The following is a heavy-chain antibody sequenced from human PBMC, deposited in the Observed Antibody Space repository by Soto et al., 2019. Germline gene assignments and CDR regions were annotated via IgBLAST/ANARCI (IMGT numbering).Heavy chain of an antibody. V-gene: IGHV1-3*01. CDR1: GYTFTIYP. D-gene: IGHD3-22*01. CDR3: ARDWTHYDSSGPGDY. CDR2: INAGNGDT. J-gene: IGHJ4*02. Sequence: ASVKVSCKASGYTFTIYPMHCVRQAPGQGLEWMGWINAGNGDTKYSQKFQGRVTITRDTSASTAYMELSSLRSEDTAVYYCARDWTHYDSSGPGDYWGQGTLVTVSS.